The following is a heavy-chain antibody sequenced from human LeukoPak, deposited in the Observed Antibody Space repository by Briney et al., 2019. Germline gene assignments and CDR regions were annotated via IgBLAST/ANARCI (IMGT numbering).Heavy chain of an antibody. CDR2: IYHSGST. V-gene: IGHV4-38-2*02. D-gene: IGHD6-19*01. J-gene: IGHJ4*02. CDR1: GYSIGGGNY. CDR3: ARDRLN. Sequence: SETLSLTCAVSGYSIGGGNYCGWIPHPRGKGLEWIGSIYHSGSTYYKPYLKSRVTISVDTSKNQFSLKLSSVTAADTAVYYCARDRLNWGQGTLVTVSS.